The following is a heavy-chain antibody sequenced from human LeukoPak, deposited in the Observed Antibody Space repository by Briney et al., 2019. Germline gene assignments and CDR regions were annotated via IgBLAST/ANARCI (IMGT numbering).Heavy chain of an antibody. V-gene: IGHV4-34*01. CDR1: GGSFSGYY. J-gene: IGHJ2*01. CDR3: AREVPWVWNFDL. D-gene: IGHD1-26*01. CDR2: IYYSGST. Sequence: SSETLSLTCAVYGGSFSGYYWSWIRQPPGKGLEWIGYIYYSGSTYYNPSLKSRVTISVDTSTNQFSLKLNSVTAADTAVYYCAREVPWVWNFDLWGRGTLVTVSS.